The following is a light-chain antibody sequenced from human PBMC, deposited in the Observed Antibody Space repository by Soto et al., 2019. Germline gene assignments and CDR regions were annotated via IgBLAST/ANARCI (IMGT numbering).Light chain of an antibody. CDR2: STN. Sequence: QTVVTQEPSFSVSPGGTVTLTCGLSSGSVSTTYYPSWYQQTPGQAPRTLIYSTNTRSSGVPDRFSGSILGNKAALTITGAQADDEAVYYCVLYMSSGISVFGGGTKLTVL. CDR1: SGSVSTTYY. J-gene: IGLJ3*02. CDR3: VLYMSSGISV. V-gene: IGLV8-61*01.